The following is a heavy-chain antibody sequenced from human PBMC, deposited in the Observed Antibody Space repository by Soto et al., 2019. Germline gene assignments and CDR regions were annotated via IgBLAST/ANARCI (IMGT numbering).Heavy chain of an antibody. V-gene: IGHV3-13*01. CDR3: ARVQYCSGGSRRRVCNYFDY. Sequence: PGGSLRLSCAASGFTFSSYDMHWVRQATGKGLEWVSAIGTAGDTYYPGSVKGRFTISRENAKNSLYLQMNSLRAGDTAVYYCARVQYCSGGSRRRVCNYFDYWGQGTLVTVSS. CDR2: IGTAGDT. CDR1: GFTFSSYD. D-gene: IGHD2-15*01. J-gene: IGHJ4*02.